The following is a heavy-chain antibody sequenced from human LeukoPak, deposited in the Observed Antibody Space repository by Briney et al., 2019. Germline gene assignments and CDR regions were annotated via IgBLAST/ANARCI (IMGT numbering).Heavy chain of an antibody. CDR1: GFTFSSYS. Sequence: GGSLRLSCAASGFTFSSYSMNWVRQAPGKGLEWVSSISSSSYIYYADSVKGRFTISRDNAKNSLYLQMNSLRAEDTAVYYCARVTASIAARYYYYGMDVWGQGTTVTVSS. V-gene: IGHV3-21*01. D-gene: IGHD6-6*01. CDR3: ARVTASIAARYYYYGMDV. J-gene: IGHJ6*02. CDR2: ISSSSYI.